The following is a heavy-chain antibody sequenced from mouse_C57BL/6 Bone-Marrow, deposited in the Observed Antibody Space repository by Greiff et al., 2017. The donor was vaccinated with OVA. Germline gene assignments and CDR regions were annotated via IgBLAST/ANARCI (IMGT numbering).Heavy chain of an antibody. V-gene: IGHV5-4*03. CDR1: GFTFSSYA. Sequence: DVMLVESGGGLVKPGGSLKLSCAASGFTFSSYAMSWVRQTPEKRLEWVATISDGGSYTYYPDNVKGRFTISRDNAKNNLYLQMSHLKSEDTAMYYCATGDYAMDYWGQGTSVTVSS. CDR2: ISDGGSYT. J-gene: IGHJ4*01. CDR3: ATGDYAMDY.